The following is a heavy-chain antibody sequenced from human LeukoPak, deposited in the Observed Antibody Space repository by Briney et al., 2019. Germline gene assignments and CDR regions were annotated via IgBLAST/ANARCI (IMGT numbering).Heavy chain of an antibody. CDR2: IYYSGST. V-gene: IGHV4-39*01. CDR1: GGSISSSSYY. D-gene: IGHD3-3*01. J-gene: IGHJ6*03. CDR3: ARHSYEYYDFWSGYSTGNYYYMDV. Sequence: PSETLSLTCTVSGGSISSSSYYWGWIRQPPGKGLEWIGSIYYSGSTYYNPSLKSRVTISVDTSKNRFSLKLSSVTAADTAVYYCARHSYEYYDFWSGYSTGNYYYMDVWGKGTTVTVSS.